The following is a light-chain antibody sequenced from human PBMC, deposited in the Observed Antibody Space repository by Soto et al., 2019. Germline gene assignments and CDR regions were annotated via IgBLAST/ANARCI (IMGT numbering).Light chain of an antibody. CDR1: QGISSY. Sequence: ALRMTQSPSSVSASTGDRVTITCRASQGISSYLAWYQQKPGKAPKLLIYAASTLQSGVPSRFSGSGSGTDFTLTISCLQSEDFATYYCQQYYSYPAFGQGTRLEIK. CDR3: QQYYSYPA. V-gene: IGKV1-8*01. CDR2: AAS. J-gene: IGKJ5*01.